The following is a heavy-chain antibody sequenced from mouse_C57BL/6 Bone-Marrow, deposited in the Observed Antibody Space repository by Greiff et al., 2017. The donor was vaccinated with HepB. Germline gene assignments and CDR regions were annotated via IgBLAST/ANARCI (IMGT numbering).Heavy chain of an antibody. V-gene: IGHV1-76*01. D-gene: IGHD2-1*01. Sequence: VQLQQSGAELVRPGASVKLSCKASGYTFTDYYINWVKQRPGQGLEWIARIYPGSGNTYYNEKFKGKATLTAEKSSSTAYMQLSSLTSEDSAVYFCARSRNYYFYFDYWGQGTTLTVSS. CDR2: IYPGSGNT. CDR3: ARSRNYYFYFDY. J-gene: IGHJ2*01. CDR1: GYTFTDYY.